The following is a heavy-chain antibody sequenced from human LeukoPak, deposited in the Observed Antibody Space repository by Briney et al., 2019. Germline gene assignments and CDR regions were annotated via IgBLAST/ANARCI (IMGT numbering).Heavy chain of an antibody. J-gene: IGHJ4*02. D-gene: IGHD4-11*01. CDR3: ARGSYSKPLDY. CDR2: IYSGGST. Sequence: PGGSLRLSCAASGFTVSSNYMSWVRQAPGKGLEWVSVIYSGGSTYYADSVKGRFTISRDNSKNTLYLQMNSLRAEDTAVYYCARGSYSKPLDYWGQGTLVTVSS. CDR1: GFTVSSNY. V-gene: IGHV3-53*01.